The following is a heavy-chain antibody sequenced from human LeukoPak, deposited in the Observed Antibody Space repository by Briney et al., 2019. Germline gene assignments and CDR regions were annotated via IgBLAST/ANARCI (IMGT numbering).Heavy chain of an antibody. Sequence: SETLPLTCTVSVYSISSGYYWGWIRQPPGKGLEWIGSIYHSGSTYYNPSLKSRVTISVDTSKNQFSLKLSSVTAAGTAVYYCARVTYSVFDYRGQGTLVTVSS. CDR3: ARVTYSVFDY. CDR1: VYSISSGYY. J-gene: IGHJ4*02. D-gene: IGHD2-21*01. CDR2: IYHSGST. V-gene: IGHV4-38-2*02.